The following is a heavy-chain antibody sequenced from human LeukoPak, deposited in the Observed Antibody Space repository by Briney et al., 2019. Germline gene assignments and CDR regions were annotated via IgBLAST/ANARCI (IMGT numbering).Heavy chain of an antibody. CDR1: GCSISSYY. Sequence: SETLSLTCTVSGCSISSYYWSWIRQPPGKGLEWIGYIYYSGSTNYNPSLKSRVTIPVDTSKNQFSLKLSSVTAADTAVYYCARGSSWYYFDYWGQGTLVTVSS. CDR2: IYYSGST. J-gene: IGHJ4*02. D-gene: IGHD6-13*01. V-gene: IGHV4-59*01. CDR3: ARGSSWYYFDY.